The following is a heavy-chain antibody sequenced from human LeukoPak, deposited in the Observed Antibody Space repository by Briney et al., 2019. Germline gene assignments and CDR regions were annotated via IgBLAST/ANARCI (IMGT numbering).Heavy chain of an antibody. CDR2: IIPIFGTA. Sequence: SVKVSCKASGYTFTSYDINWVRQATGQGLEWMGGIIPIFGTANYAQKFQGRVTITADKSTSTAYMELSSLRSEDTAVYYCAREGGVIDTAMVHAFDIWGQGTMVTVSS. CDR3: AREGGVIDTAMVHAFDI. V-gene: IGHV1-69*06. D-gene: IGHD5-18*01. J-gene: IGHJ3*02. CDR1: GYTFTSYD.